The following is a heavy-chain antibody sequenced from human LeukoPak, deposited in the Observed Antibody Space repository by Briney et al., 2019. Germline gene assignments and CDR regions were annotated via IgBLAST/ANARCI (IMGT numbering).Heavy chain of an antibody. CDR1: GFSFRDCG. CDR3: AKDERVYGTNAGTLLDY. D-gene: IGHD4/OR15-4a*01. V-gene: IGHV3-30*02. Sequence: GGSLRLSCTTSGFSFRDCGMHWVRQASGKGLELVAFIQYDGNNIYYADSVKGRFAISRDDSKNTLYLEMNSLRPEDTALYYCAKDERVYGTNAGTLLDYWGQGTLVSVSS. CDR2: IQYDGNNI. J-gene: IGHJ4*02.